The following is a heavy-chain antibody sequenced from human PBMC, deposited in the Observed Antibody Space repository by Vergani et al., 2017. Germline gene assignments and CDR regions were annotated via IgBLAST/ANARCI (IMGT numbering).Heavy chain of an antibody. D-gene: IGHD3-10*01. CDR3: ARGSIDSGDVPGLHYMDV. Sequence: QVQLVESGGGVVQPGRSLRLSCAASGFTFSSYAMHWVRQAPGKGLEWVAVISYDGSKKNYADSVKGRFTISRDNSKNTLYLQMNSLRAEDTAVYYWARGSIDSGDVPGLHYMDVWGEGTTVTFSS. V-gene: IGHV3-30-3*01. CDR2: ISYDGSKK. J-gene: IGHJ6*03. CDR1: GFTFSSYA.